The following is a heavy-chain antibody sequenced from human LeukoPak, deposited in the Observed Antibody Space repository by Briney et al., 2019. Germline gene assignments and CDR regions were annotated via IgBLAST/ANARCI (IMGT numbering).Heavy chain of an antibody. CDR3: ARGGTYYDILTAYPRDY. D-gene: IGHD3-9*01. J-gene: IGHJ4*02. V-gene: IGHV3-30-3*01. Sequence: GGSLRLYCAASGFTFSSYAMHWVRQAPGKGLEWVAVISYDGSNKYYADSVKGRFTISRDNSKNTLYLQMNSLRAEDTAVYYCARGGTYYDILTAYPRDYWGQRTLVTVSS. CDR2: ISYDGSNK. CDR1: GFTFSSYA.